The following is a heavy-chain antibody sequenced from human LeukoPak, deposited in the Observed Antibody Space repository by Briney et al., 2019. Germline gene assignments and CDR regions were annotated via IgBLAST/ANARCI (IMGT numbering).Heavy chain of an antibody. Sequence: TGGSLRLSCAASGVTVSSNYMSWVRQAPGKGLEWVTVIYSGGSTYYADSVMGRFTISRGNSKNTLYLQMNSLRAEDTAVYYCARVSFFRAAAGSGMDVWGQGTTVTVSS. CDR3: ARVSFFRAAAGSGMDV. CDR1: GVTVSSNY. V-gene: IGHV3-53*01. D-gene: IGHD6-13*01. J-gene: IGHJ6*02. CDR2: IYSGGST.